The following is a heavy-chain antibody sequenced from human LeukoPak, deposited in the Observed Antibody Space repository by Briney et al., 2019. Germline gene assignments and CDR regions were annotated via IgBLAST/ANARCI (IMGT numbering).Heavy chain of an antibody. CDR1: GFTFSSHG. V-gene: IGHV3-23*01. Sequence: GGSLRLSCAASGFTFSSHGMSWVRQTPGKGLEWVSTISSSGGNTYHADSVRGRFTISRDNSKNTLYLQMNSLRAEDAAVYFCAKAPVTSCRGAYCYPFDSWGQGTLVTVSS. CDR2: ISSSGGNT. J-gene: IGHJ4*02. D-gene: IGHD2-21*01. CDR3: AKAPVTSCRGAYCYPFDS.